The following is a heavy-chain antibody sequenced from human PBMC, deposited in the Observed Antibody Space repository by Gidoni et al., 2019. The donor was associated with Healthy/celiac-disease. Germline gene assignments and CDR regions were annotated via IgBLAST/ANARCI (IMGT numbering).Heavy chain of an antibody. CDR3: AKVPTVRGVNPFDY. Sequence: EVQLLESGGGLVQPGGSLRLSCAAPGSTCSSYAMSWVRPAPWKGLVWVSAISGSGGSTYYSDSVKGRFTISRDNSKNTLYLQMNSLRADDTAVYYCAKVPTVRGVNPFDYWGQGTLVTVSS. J-gene: IGHJ4*02. V-gene: IGHV3-23*01. CDR1: GSTCSSYA. CDR2: ISGSGGST. D-gene: IGHD3-10*01.